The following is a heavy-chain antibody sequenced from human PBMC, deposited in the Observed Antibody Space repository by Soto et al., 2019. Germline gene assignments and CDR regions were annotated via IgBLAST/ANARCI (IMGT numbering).Heavy chain of an antibody. CDR3: ASSQADVVVTAILQFDY. J-gene: IGHJ4*02. Sequence: QLQLQESGPGLVKPSETLSLTCTVSGGSISSSSYYWGWIRQPPGKGLEWIGSIYYSGSTYYNPSLKSRVTISVDTSKNQFSLKLSSVTAADTAVYYCASSQADVVVTAILQFDYWGQGTLVTVSS. CDR2: IYYSGST. V-gene: IGHV4-39*01. D-gene: IGHD2-21*02. CDR1: GGSISSSSYY.